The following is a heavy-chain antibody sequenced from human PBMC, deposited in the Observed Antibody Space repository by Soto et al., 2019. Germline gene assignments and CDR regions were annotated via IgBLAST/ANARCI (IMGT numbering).Heavy chain of an antibody. J-gene: IGHJ6*02. CDR2: INPNSGGT. V-gene: IGHV1-2*02. CDR3: ARVMVPFYYYGMDV. CDR1: GYTFTGYY. D-gene: IGHD6-13*01. Sequence: ASVKVSCKASGYTFTGYYMHWVRQAPGQGLEWMGWINPNSGGTNYAQKFQGRVTMTRDTSISTAYMELSRLRSDDTAVYYCARVMVPFYYYGMDVWGQGTTVTVSS.